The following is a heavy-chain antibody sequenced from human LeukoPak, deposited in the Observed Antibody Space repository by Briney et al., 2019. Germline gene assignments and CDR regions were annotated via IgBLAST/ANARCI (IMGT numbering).Heavy chain of an antibody. D-gene: IGHD3-10*01. CDR3: AKDLGLLWFGEFVFDP. V-gene: IGHV3-30*18. J-gene: IGHJ5*02. CDR2: ISYDGSNK. CDR1: GFTFSSYG. Sequence: PGGSLRLSCAASGFTFSSYGMHWVRQAPGKGLEWVAVISYDGSNKYYADSVKGRFTISRDNSKNTLYLQMNSLGAEDTAVYYCAKDLGLLWFGEFVFDPWGQGTLVTVSS.